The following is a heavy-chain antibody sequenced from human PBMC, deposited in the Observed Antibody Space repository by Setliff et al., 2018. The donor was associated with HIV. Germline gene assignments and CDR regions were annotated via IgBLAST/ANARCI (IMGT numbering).Heavy chain of an antibody. Sequence: GGSLRLSCAASGISFNDYYMYWIRQAPGKGLEWVSCISGSSNKYYADSVKGRFTISRDNSKNTLYLQMNSLRAEDTAVYYCARSVIGYYYYGMDVWGQGTLVTVSS. D-gene: IGHD3-10*01. V-gene: IGHV3-11*06. J-gene: IGHJ6*02. CDR3: ARSVIGYYYYGMDV. CDR2: ISGSSNK. CDR1: GISFNDYY.